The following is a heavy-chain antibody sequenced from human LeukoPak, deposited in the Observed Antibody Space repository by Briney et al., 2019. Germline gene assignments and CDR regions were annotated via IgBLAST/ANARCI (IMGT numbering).Heavy chain of an antibody. CDR1: GGSISSYY. V-gene: IGHV4-59*01. CDR2: IYYSGST. Sequence: PSETLSLTCTVSGGSISSYYWSWIRQPPGKGLEWIGYIYYSGSTNYNPSLKSRVTISVDTSKNQFSLKLSSVTAADTAVYYCARRHLSGADYWGQGTLVTVSS. D-gene: IGHD7-27*01. CDR3: ARRHLSGADY. J-gene: IGHJ4*02.